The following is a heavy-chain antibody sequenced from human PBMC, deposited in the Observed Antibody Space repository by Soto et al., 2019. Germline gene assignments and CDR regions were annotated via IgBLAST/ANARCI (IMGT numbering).Heavy chain of an antibody. J-gene: IGHJ4*02. CDR2: ITSGGRNI. D-gene: IGHD3-10*01. V-gene: IGHV3-48*03. CDR1: GFTFSRYE. Sequence: GGSLRLSCAASGFTFSRYEMNWIRQAPGKGLEWVSHITSGGRNIYYADSVKGRFTISRDNAKNSLYLQMNSLRAEDTAVYYCAKDGSGGSTSIGFFDSWGQGTLVTVYS. CDR3: AKDGSGGSTSIGFFDS.